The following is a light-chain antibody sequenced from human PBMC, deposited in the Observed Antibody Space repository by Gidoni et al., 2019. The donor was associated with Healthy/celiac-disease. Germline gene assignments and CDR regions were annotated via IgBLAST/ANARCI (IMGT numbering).Light chain of an antibody. CDR1: QSVSSSY. CDR2: GAS. Sequence: IVLTQSPGTLSLSPGERATLTCRASQSVSSSYLAWYQQKPGQAPRLLIYGASSRATGIPDRFSGSGSGTDFTLTISRLEPEDVAVYYCQQYGNSPKGTFGQGTKVEIK. CDR3: QQYGNSPKGT. V-gene: IGKV3-20*01. J-gene: IGKJ1*01.